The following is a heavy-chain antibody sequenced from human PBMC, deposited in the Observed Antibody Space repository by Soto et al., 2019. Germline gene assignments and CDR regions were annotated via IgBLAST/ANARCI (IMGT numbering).Heavy chain of an antibody. CDR3: ARDSTSWFPYYGIDV. D-gene: IGHD6-13*01. CDR2: ISDSGST. V-gene: IGHV4-59*01. CDR1: GGSIDYYR. J-gene: IGHJ6*02. Sequence: SETLSLTCTASGGSIDYYRWSWIRQPPGKGLGWIGDISDSGSTNYNLSLRSRVTILVDTSKNQFSLKLNSVTAADTAVYYCARDSTSWFPYYGIDVWGQGTTVTVSS.